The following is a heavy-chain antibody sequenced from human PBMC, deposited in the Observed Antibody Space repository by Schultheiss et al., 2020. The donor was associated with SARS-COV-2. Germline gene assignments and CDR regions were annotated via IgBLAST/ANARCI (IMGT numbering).Heavy chain of an antibody. CDR2: ISSSGSTI. CDR3: AKVLSGSLGWFDP. D-gene: IGHD7-27*01. CDR1: GFTFSSYA. V-gene: IGHV3-23*01. Sequence: GGSLRLSCAASGFTFSSYAMSWVRQAPGKGLEWVSYISSSGSTIYYADSVKGRFTISRDNSKNTLYLQMNSLRAEDTAVYYCAKVLSGSLGWFDPWGQGTLVTVSS. J-gene: IGHJ5*02.